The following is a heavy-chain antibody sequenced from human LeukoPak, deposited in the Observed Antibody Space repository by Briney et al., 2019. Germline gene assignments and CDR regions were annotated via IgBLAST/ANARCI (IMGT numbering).Heavy chain of an antibody. CDR2: IYTSGST. Sequence: TSETLSLTCTVSGGSISSYYWSWIRQPAGKGLEWIGRIYTSGSTNYNPSLKSRITMSVDTSKNQFSLKLSSVTAADTAVYYCARTTEAHSWRTRYYDYYMDVWGKGTTVTVSS. CDR1: GGSISSYY. CDR3: ARTTEAHSWRTRYYDYYMDV. J-gene: IGHJ6*03. D-gene: IGHD6-13*01. V-gene: IGHV4-4*07.